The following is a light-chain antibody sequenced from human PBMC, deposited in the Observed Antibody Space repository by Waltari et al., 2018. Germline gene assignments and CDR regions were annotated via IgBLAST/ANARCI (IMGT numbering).Light chain of an antibody. CDR3: ALYMGSGIWV. J-gene: IGLJ3*02. CDR1: SGSLFPTHD. CDR2: KAN. V-gene: IGLV8-61*01. Sequence: VVPLGQSCAVAPGAKDTPTGSLVSGSLFPTHDATWYQQTPGQAPRTLVYKANARSSGVPDRFSGSILGNTAALTITGAQADDESDYYCALYMGSGIWVFGGGTRLTVL.